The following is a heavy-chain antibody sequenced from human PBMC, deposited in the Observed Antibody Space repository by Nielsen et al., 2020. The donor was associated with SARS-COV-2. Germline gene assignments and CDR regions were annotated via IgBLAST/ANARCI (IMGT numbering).Heavy chain of an antibody. V-gene: IGHV3-9*01. Sequence: SLKISCAASGFTFDDYAMHWVRQAPGKGLEWVSGISWNSGSIGYADSVKGRFTISRDNAKNSLYLQMNSLRAEDTALYYCAKDRNMIVVARGAFDIWGQGTMVTVSS. CDR1: GFTFDDYA. J-gene: IGHJ3*02. CDR3: AKDRNMIVVARGAFDI. CDR2: ISWNSGSI. D-gene: IGHD3-22*01.